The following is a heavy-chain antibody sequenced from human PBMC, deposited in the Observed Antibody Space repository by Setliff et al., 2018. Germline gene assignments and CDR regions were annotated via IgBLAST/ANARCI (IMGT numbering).Heavy chain of an antibody. J-gene: IGHJ4*02. D-gene: IGHD2-2*01. CDR1: GGSFSGYY. CDR3: ARVVPAAMYFDY. V-gene: IGHV4-34*01. Sequence: SETLSLTCAAYGGSFSGYYWSWIRQPPGKGLEWIGEINHSGSTNYNPSLKSRVTISVDTSKNQFSLKLSSVTAADTAVYYCARVVPAAMYFDYWGQGTLVTV. CDR2: INHSGST.